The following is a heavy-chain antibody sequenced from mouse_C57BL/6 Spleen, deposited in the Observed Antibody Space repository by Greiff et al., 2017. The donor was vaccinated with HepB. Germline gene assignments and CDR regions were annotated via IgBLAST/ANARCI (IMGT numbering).Heavy chain of an antibody. V-gene: IGHV1-64*01. D-gene: IGHD1-1*01. J-gene: IGHJ4*01. CDR3: ARGDYCGSSWYAMDY. Sequence: QVQLQQPGAELVKPGASVKLSCKASGYTFTSYWMHWVKQRPGQGLEWIGMIHPNSGSTNYNEKFKSKATLTVDKSSSTAYMQLSSLTSEDSAVYYCARGDYCGSSWYAMDYWGQGTSVTVSS. CDR1: GYTFTSYW. CDR2: IHPNSGST.